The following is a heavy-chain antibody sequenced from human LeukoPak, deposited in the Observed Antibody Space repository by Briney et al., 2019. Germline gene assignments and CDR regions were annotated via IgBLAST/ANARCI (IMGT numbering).Heavy chain of an antibody. V-gene: IGHV3-23*01. Sequence: GGSLRLSCAASGFTFSSYSMNWVRQAPEKGLKWVSTLSGSGDSTYYADSVKGRFTISRDNSKNTLFLEMNRLRAEDTAIYYCAKEAYYDILSGSEAEGFMDVWGKGTAVIVSS. J-gene: IGHJ6*03. CDR1: GFTFSSYS. D-gene: IGHD3-9*01. CDR2: LSGSGDST. CDR3: AKEAYYDILSGSEAEGFMDV.